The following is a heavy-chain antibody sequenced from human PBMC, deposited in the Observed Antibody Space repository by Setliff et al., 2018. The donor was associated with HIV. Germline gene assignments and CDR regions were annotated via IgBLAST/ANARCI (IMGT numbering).Heavy chain of an antibody. CDR1: GGTFSSYV. V-gene: IGHV1-69*13. Sequence: SVKVSCKASGGTFSSYVISWVRQAPGQGPEWMGVIIPMYGVANYAQKFQGRVTLTADESTSTMYMELSSLTSDDTAVYYCAGPRGDEAFDVWGQGTMVTVSS. CDR3: AGPRGDEAFDV. CDR2: IIPMYGVA. J-gene: IGHJ3*01.